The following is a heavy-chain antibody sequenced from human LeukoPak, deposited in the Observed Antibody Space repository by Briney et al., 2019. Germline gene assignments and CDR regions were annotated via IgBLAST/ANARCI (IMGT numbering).Heavy chain of an antibody. CDR2: IKQDGSEK. CDR3: ARDLDYFDY. V-gene: IGHV3-7*04. Sequence: GGSLRLSCAASGXTFSSYWMSWVRQAPGKGLEWVANIKQDGSEKYYVDSVKGQFTISRDNAKNSLYLQMNSLRAEDTAVYYCARDLDYFDYWGQGTLVTVSS. CDR1: GXTFSSYW. J-gene: IGHJ4*02.